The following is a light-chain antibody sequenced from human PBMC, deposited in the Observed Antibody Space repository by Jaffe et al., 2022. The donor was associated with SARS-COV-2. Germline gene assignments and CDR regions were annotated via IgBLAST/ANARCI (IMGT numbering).Light chain of an antibody. CDR2: EGT. CDR3: CSYAGSSTLEV. Sequence: QSALTQPASVSGSPGQSITISCTGTSSDVGTYKIVSWYQHHPGKAPKLIIYEGTKRPSGVSNRFSGSRSGNTASLTISGLQAEDEADYYCCSYAGSSTLEVFGGGTKLTVL. J-gene: IGLJ3*02. CDR1: SSDVGTYKI. V-gene: IGLV2-23*01.